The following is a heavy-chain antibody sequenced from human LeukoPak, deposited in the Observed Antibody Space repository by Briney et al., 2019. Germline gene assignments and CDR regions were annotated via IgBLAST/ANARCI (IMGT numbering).Heavy chain of an antibody. J-gene: IGHJ6*02. V-gene: IGHV3-9*01. D-gene: IGHD2-2*01. CDR3: AKDIRYQDYYYYYDMDV. CDR1: GFTFDDYA. Sequence: PGRSLRLSCAASGFTFDDYAMHWVWQAPGKGLEWVSGISWNSGSIGYADSVKGRFTISRDNAKNSLYLQMNSLRAEDTALYYCAKDIRYQDYYYYYDMDVWGQGTTVTVSS. CDR2: ISWNSGSI.